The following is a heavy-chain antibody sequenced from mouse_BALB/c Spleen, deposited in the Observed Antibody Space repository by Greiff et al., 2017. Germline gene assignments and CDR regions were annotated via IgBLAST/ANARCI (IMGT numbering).Heavy chain of an antibody. CDR3: TRQVDYFDY. D-gene: IGHD1-1*02. CDR2: IRLKSNNYAT. V-gene: IGHV6-6*02. Sequence: EVMLVESGGGLVQPGGSMKLSCVASGFTFSNYWMNWVRQSPEKGLEWVAEIRLKSNNYATHYAESVKGRFTISRDDSKSSVYLQMNNLRAEDTGIYYCTRQVDYFDYWGQGTTLTVSS. CDR1: GFTFSNYW. J-gene: IGHJ2*01.